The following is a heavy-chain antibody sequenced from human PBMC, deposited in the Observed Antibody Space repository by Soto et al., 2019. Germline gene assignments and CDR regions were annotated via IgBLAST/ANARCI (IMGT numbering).Heavy chain of an antibody. V-gene: IGHV4-59*01. D-gene: IGHD3-22*01. CDR3: ARDRTYYYDISGYSKQSFHFDS. CDR2: IYYSGST. Sequence: SETLSLTCTVSGGSISSYYWSWIRQPPGKGLEWIGYIYYSGSTNYNPSLKSRVTISVDTSKNQFSLKLSSVTAADTAVYYCARDRTYYYDISGYSKQSFHFDSWGQGTLVTVSS. J-gene: IGHJ4*02. CDR1: GGSISSYY.